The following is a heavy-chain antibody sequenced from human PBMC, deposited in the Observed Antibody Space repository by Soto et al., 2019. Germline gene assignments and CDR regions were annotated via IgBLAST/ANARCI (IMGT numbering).Heavy chain of an antibody. V-gene: IGHV4-34*01. CDR2: INHSGNT. J-gene: IGHJ5*02. Sequence: PSETLSLTCAVYGASLSDNYCNWLRQPPGKGLEWIGEINHSGNTNYNPSLRSRVTISIDTSKNQLSLNLRSVSAADTAVYYCARGRAEFDAWGQGTTVTVYS. CDR3: ARGRAEFDA. D-gene: IGHD6-19*01. CDR1: GASLSDNY.